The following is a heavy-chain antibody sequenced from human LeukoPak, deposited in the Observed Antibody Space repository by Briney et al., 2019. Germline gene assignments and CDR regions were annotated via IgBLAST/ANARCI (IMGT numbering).Heavy chain of an antibody. Sequence: SETLSLTCTVSGGSISSSSYYWGWIRQPPGKGLEWIGSIYYSGSTYYNPSLKSRVTISVDTSKNQFSLKLSSVTAADTAVYYCARITSSLEFGFYYYYMDVWGKGTTVTVSS. V-gene: IGHV4-39*07. CDR3: ARITSSLEFGFYYYYMDV. CDR1: GGSISSSSYY. CDR2: IYYSGST. J-gene: IGHJ6*03. D-gene: IGHD3-10*01.